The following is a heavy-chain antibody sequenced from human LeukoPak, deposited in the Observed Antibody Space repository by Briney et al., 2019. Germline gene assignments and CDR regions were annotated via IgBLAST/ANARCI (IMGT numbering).Heavy chain of an antibody. CDR3: TRQVVVAAAAWDY. Sequence: SGPTLVNPTQTLTLTCTFSGFSLSTSGIGFSWSLQPPGKALEWLAHIYWDDNKYYSTSLKTRLTISKDTSKNQVVLTMTNMDHVDTATYYCTRQVVVAAAAWDYWGQGTLVTVSS. CDR1: GFSLSTSGIG. D-gene: IGHD2-15*01. CDR2: IYWDDNK. J-gene: IGHJ4*02. V-gene: IGHV2-70*01.